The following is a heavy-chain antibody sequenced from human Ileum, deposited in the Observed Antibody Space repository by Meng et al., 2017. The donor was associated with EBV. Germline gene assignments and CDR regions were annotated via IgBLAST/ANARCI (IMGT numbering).Heavy chain of an antibody. V-gene: IGHV4-4*02. D-gene: IGHD3-22*01. J-gene: IGHJ4*02. CDR1: GGSISSSNW. CDR2: IHHTEST. Sequence: QVRRREWGPGLVKPSGTLSLTCAVSGGSISSSNWWSWVRQAPGKGLEWIGEIHHTESTNYNPSLKSRVTISVDKSKNQFSLKLSSVTAADTAVYYCARESYSDSSGYYSLDYWGQGSLVTVSS. CDR3: ARESYSDSSGYYSLDY.